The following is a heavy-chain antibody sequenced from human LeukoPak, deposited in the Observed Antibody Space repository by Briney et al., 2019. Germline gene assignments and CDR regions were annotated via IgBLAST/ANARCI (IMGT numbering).Heavy chain of an antibody. J-gene: IGHJ6*02. CDR3: ATLRGVLSPYLYEHYYGMDV. CDR2: FDPEYDET. V-gene: IGHV1-24*01. Sequence: ASVKVSCKVSGYTLTELSMHWVRQAPGKVLEWMGGFDPEYDETIYAQKFLGRVTMTEDTSTDTAYMELSSLRSEDTAVYYCATLRGVLSPYLYEHYYGMDVWGQGTTVTVSS. D-gene: IGHD3-10*01. CDR1: GYTLTELS.